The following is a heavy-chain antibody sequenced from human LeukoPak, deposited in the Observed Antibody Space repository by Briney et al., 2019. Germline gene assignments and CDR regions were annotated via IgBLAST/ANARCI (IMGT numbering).Heavy chain of an antibody. D-gene: IGHD3-22*01. CDR3: VRFDSSGHYYYFDY. V-gene: IGHV3-74*01. Sequence: GGSLRLSCAASGFTFSSYWMHWVRQAPGKGLVWVSRIKSDGSSTSYADSVKGRFTISRDNAKNTVSVQMNSLRAEDTAVYYCVRFDSSGHYYYFDYWGQGALVTVSS. CDR1: GFTFSSYW. J-gene: IGHJ4*02. CDR2: IKSDGSST.